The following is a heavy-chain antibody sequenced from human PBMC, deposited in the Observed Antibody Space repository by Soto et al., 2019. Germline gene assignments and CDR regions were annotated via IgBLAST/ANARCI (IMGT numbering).Heavy chain of an antibody. Sequence: ASVKVSCKVSGYTLTELSMHWVRQAPGKGLEWMGGFDPEDGETIYAQKFQGGVTMTEDTSTDTAYMELSSLRSEDTAVYYCATFPLYYYDSSGSHDYWGQGTLVTVSS. CDR1: GYTLTELS. V-gene: IGHV1-24*01. CDR3: ATFPLYYYDSSGSHDY. J-gene: IGHJ4*02. CDR2: FDPEDGET. D-gene: IGHD3-22*01.